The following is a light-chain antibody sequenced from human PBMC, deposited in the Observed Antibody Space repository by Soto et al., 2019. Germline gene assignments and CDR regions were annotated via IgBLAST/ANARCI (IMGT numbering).Light chain of an antibody. CDR2: AAS. CDR3: QHADSFPLIT. J-gene: IGKJ5*01. Sequence: TQSPATLSLSPGERATLSCRASQSVSSYLAWYQQKPGKAPKLLIYAASSLQSGVPSRFSGSGSGTDFTLTISSLQPEDFATYYCQHADSFPLITFGQGTRLEIK. CDR1: QSVSSY. V-gene: IGKV1-12*01.